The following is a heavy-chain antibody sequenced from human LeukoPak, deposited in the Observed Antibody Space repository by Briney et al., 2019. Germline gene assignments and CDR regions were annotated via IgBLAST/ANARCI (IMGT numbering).Heavy chain of an antibody. J-gene: IGHJ4*02. D-gene: IGHD7-27*01. CDR3: ARGRRLGRSPDY. Sequence: SETLSLTCAVYGRSFSGYYWSWIRQPPGKGLEWIGEVNHSGSTNYNPSLKSRVTISVDTSKNQFSLKLSSVTAADTAVYYCARGRRLGRSPDYWGQGTLVTVSS. CDR2: VNHSGST. CDR1: GRSFSGYY. V-gene: IGHV4-34*01.